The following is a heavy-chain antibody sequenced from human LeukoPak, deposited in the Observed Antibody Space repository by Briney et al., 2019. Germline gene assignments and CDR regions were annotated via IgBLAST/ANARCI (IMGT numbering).Heavy chain of an antibody. Sequence: PGGSLRLSCAASGFTFSSYSMNWVRQAPWKGLEWVSSISSSNSYIYYADSVKGRFTISRDNAKNSLYLQMNSLRAEDTAVYYCARVHCSGTSCYHFDFWGQGTLVTVSS. CDR1: GFTFSSYS. D-gene: IGHD2-2*01. CDR3: ARVHCSGTSCYHFDF. J-gene: IGHJ4*02. V-gene: IGHV3-21*01. CDR2: ISSSNSYI.